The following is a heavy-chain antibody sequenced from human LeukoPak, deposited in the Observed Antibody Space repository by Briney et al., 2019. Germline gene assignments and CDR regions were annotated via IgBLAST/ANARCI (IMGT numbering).Heavy chain of an antibody. CDR1: GFTVSSNY. Sequence: QPGGSLRLSCAASGFTVSSNYMSWVRQAPGKGLEWVSVINSGGSTYYADSVKGRFTISRDNAKNTLYLQMNSLRAEDTAVYYCARGPSHSSSWYGLDDWGQGALVTVFS. CDR2: INSGGST. V-gene: IGHV3-53*01. D-gene: IGHD6-13*01. J-gene: IGHJ4*02. CDR3: ARGPSHSSSWYGLDD.